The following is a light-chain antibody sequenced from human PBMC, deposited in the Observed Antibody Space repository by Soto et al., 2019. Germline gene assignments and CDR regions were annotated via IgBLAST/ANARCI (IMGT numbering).Light chain of an antibody. J-gene: IGKJ1*01. V-gene: IGKV3-15*01. Sequence: EIVVTQSPATLSVSPGERVTLSCRASQAVSSSLAWYQQRPRQAPRLLIYDTSTRAAGISARFSGSGSGRELTLTSSSRQPEDFPVYYWQHYIDWHPETFDEVTAGEIQ. CDR1: QAVSSS. CDR2: DTS. CDR3: QHYIDWHPET.